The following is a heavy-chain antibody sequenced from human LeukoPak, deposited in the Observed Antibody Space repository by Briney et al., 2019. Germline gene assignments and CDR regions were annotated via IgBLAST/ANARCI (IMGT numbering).Heavy chain of an antibody. J-gene: IGHJ4*02. V-gene: IGHV3-48*04. CDR2: ISSSSSTI. CDR1: GFTFSSYS. CDR3: ANTEYQRLGTDY. Sequence: GGSLRLSCAASGFTFSSYSMNWVRQAPGKGLEWVSYISSSSSTIYYADSVKGRFTISRDNAKKSLYLQMNSLRTEDTAVYYCANTEYQRLGTDYWGQGTLVTVSS. D-gene: IGHD2-2*01.